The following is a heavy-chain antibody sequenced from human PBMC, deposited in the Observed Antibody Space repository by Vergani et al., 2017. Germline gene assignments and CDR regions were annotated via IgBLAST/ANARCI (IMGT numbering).Heavy chain of an antibody. J-gene: IGHJ4*02. CDR1: NYSISRGYF. CDR2: FHHTGMT. CDR3: ARHGGSGNLYHLFDS. V-gene: IGHV4-38-2*02. Sequence: QVQLQESGPGLVKPSETLSLTCTVSNYSISRGYFWGWIRRPPGKGLEWIASFHHTGMTYNNPSLKSRVTISVDTSKNLISLKLNSVTAAATALYYCARHGGSGNLYHLFDSWGQGTLVTVSS. D-gene: IGHD3-10*01.